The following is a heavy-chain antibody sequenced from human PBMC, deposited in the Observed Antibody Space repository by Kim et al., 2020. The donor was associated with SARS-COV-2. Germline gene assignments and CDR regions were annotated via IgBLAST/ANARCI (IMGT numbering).Heavy chain of an antibody. D-gene: IGHD2-2*01. V-gene: IGHV3-21*01. CDR2: INRKSDYI. Sequence: GGSLRLSCAASGFSFSSYSMAWVRQAPGKGLEWVASINRKSDYIYYIDSVKGRFIISRDNAKNSLYLQMNYLRAEDTAVYSCAKGPPAYAEPFDSWGQG. CDR1: GFSFSSYS. CDR3: AKGPPAYAEPFDS. J-gene: IGHJ4*02.